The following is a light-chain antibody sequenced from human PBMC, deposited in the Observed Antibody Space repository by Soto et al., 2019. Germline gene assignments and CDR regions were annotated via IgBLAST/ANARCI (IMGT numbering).Light chain of an antibody. V-gene: IGLV3-1*01. CDR3: QAWDSSTVV. Sequence: SYELTQPPSVSVSPGQTASITCSGDKVGNKYVCWYQQKPGQSPVLVIYQDTKRPSGIPERFSGSNSGNTATLTISGTQAMDEADYYCQAWDSSTVVFGGGTKVTVL. CDR1: KVGNKY. CDR2: QDT. J-gene: IGLJ2*01.